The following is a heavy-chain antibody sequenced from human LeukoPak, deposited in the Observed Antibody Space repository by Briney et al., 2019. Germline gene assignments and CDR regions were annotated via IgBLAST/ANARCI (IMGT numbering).Heavy chain of an antibody. D-gene: IGHD2-2*01. CDR3: ARGVVPAGTYYYYYMDV. V-gene: IGHV4-59*01. CDR2: IYYSGST. Sequence: SETLSLTCTVSGGSISSYYWSWIRQPPGKGLEWIGYIYYSGSTNYNLSLKSRVTISVDTSKNQFSLKLSSVTAADTAVYYCARGVVPAGTYYYYYMDVWGKGTTVTVSS. J-gene: IGHJ6*03. CDR1: GGSISSYY.